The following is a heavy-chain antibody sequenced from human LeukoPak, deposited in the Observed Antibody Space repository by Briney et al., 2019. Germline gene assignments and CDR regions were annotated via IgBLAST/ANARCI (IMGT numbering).Heavy chain of an antibody. CDR2: INHSGGT. Sequence: SETLSLTCAVYGGSFSGYYWSWIRQPPGKGLEWIGEINHSGGTNYNPSLKSRVTISVDTSKNQFSLKLSSVTAADTAVYYCARVRRYYFDYWGQGTLVTVSS. CDR1: GGSFSGYY. V-gene: IGHV4-34*01. J-gene: IGHJ4*02. CDR3: ARVRRYYFDY.